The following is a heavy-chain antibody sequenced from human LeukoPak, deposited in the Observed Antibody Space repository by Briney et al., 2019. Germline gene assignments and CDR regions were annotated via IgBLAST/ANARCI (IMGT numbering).Heavy chain of an antibody. CDR3: ARGRLLRWFDP. CDR2: INHSGST. CDR1: GGSFSGYY. J-gene: IGHJ5*02. D-gene: IGHD4-17*01. Sequence: PSETPSLTCAVYGGSFSGYYWSWIRQPPGKGLEWIGEINHSGSTNYNPSLKSRVTISVDTSKNQFSLKLSSVTAADTAVYYCARGRLLRWFDPWGQGTLVTVSS. V-gene: IGHV4-34*01.